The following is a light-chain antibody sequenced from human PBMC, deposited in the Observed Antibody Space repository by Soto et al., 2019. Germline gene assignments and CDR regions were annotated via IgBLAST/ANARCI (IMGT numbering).Light chain of an antibody. J-gene: IGKJ4*01. CDR2: DTS. Sequence: RVMTQSPVTLSVSLGESATLSCRASQSVSSHVAWYQQKAGRAPRLLIYDTSSRVTGVPARFSGSGSETEFTLTISGLQSEDFAVYYCQQYDNWPLTFGGGTTLQIK. CDR1: QSVSSH. V-gene: IGKV3-15*01. CDR3: QQYDNWPLT.